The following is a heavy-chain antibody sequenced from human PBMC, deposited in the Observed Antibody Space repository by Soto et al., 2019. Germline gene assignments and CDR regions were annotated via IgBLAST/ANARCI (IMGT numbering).Heavy chain of an antibody. D-gene: IGHD6-13*01. CDR1: VFTFMFYS. CDR2: ITRNSDI. V-gene: IGHV3-21*01. Sequence: GWSLKLSCASSVFTFMFYSVHWVRQAPGRGLEWVSAITRNSDIYYADSVKGRFTISRDNAKNSVSLQMDSLRAEDTAVYYCARQLQQLVYSSRYYYGMDVWGQGTTVTVSS. J-gene: IGHJ6*02. CDR3: ARQLQQLVYSSRYYYGMDV.